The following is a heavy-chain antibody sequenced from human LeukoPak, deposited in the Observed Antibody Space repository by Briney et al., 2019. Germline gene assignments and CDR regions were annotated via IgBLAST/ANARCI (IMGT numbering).Heavy chain of an antibody. Sequence: GESLKISCQGSGYSFPTYWIGWVRQMPGKGLEWMGIIYPGDSDTRYSPSFQGQVTISADKSISTAYLQWSSLKASDTAMYYCARPNSSGWYAVDYWGQGTLVTVSS. CDR3: ARPNSSGWYAVDY. CDR2: IYPGDSDT. CDR1: GYSFPTYW. D-gene: IGHD6-19*01. J-gene: IGHJ4*02. V-gene: IGHV5-51*01.